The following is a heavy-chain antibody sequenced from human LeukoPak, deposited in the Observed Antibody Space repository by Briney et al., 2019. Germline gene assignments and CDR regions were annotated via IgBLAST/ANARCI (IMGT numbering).Heavy chain of an antibody. D-gene: IGHD3-22*01. Sequence: PGGSLRLSCAASGFTFTNYLMHWVRQAPGKGLVWVSRVDSDGTTTSYADSVKGRFSISRDDAKNTLYLQMNSLRAEDTAMYYCARSGDYYDSSGRKVFFDYWGQGTLVTVSS. CDR3: ARSGDYYDSSGRKVFFDY. J-gene: IGHJ4*02. CDR1: GFTFTNYL. V-gene: IGHV3-74*01. CDR2: VDSDGTTT.